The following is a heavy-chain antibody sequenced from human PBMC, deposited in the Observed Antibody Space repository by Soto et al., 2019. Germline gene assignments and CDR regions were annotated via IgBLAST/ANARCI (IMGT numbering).Heavy chain of an antibody. J-gene: IGHJ3*02. V-gene: IGHV1-69*13. Sequence: GASVKVSCKASGGTFSNYAISWVRQAPGQGLEWMGGIIPIFGTSNSAQKFQGRVSLTADESTSSAYMELSSLRSEDTAVYYCARDSGGYGAPAFDIWRQGTLVTVSS. D-gene: IGHD3-10*01. CDR3: ARDSGGYGAPAFDI. CDR1: GGTFSNYA. CDR2: IIPIFGTS.